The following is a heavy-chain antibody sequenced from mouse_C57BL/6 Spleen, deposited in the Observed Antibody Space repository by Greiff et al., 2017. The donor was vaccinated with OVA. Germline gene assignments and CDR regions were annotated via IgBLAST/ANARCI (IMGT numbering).Heavy chain of an antibody. CDR2: IHPNSGST. J-gene: IGHJ1*03. V-gene: IGHV1-64*01. CDR1: GYTFTSYW. Sequence: VQLQQPGAELVKPGASVKLSCKASGYTFTSYWMHWVKQRPGQGLEWIGMIHPNSGSTNYNEKFKSKATLTVDKSSSTAYMQLSSLTSEDSAVYYCARGGVRLQDWYFDVWGTGTTVTVSS. D-gene: IGHD1-2*01. CDR3: ARGGVRLQDWYFDV.